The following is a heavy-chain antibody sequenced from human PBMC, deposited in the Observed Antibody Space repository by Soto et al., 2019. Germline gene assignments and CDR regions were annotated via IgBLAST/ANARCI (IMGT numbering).Heavy chain of an antibody. V-gene: IGHV1-46*01. CDR1: GYTFTSYY. Sequence: ASVKVSCKASGYTFTSYYMHWVRQAPGQGLEWMGIINPSGGSTSYAQKFQGRVTMTRDTSTSTVYMELSSLRSEDTAVYYCARDRQQQLDGGWFDPWGQGTLVTVSS. CDR3: ARDRQQQLDGGWFDP. CDR2: INPSGGST. J-gene: IGHJ5*02. D-gene: IGHD6-13*01.